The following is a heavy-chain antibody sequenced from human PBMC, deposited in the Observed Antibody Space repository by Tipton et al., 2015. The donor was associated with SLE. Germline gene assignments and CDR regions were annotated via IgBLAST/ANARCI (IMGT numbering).Heavy chain of an antibody. V-gene: IGHV4-4*07. J-gene: IGHJ5*02. Sequence: TLSLTCTVSGGSISRNYWSWIRQPAGKGLEWIGRVFSSVHINYNPSLKSRVTISIDTSKNQFSLRLNSVTAADTALYYCARQTSSGSTHRWGQGALVTVSS. CDR2: VFSSVHI. CDR3: ARQTSSGSTHR. D-gene: IGHD6-19*01. CDR1: GGSISRNY.